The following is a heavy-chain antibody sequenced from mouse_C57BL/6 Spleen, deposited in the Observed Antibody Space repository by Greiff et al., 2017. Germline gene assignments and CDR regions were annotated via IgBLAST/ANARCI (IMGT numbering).Heavy chain of an antibody. D-gene: IGHD1-1*01. CDR2: IDPSDSYT. CDR1: GYTFTRYW. CDR3: ARDGSSHYCFCDD. Sequence: VKLQQPGAELVRPGTSVKLSCKASGYTFTRYWMHWVKQRPGQGLEWIGVIDPSDSYTNYNQKFKGKATLTVDTSSSTAYMQLSSLTSEDSAVXYCARDGSSHYCFCDDWGKGTTVTVSS. J-gene: IGHJ1*03. V-gene: IGHV1-59*01.